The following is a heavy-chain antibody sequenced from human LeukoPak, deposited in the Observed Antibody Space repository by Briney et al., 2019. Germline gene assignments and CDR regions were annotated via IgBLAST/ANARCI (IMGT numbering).Heavy chain of an antibody. V-gene: IGHV3-30*18. J-gene: IGHJ4*02. D-gene: IGHD3-10*01. CDR2: ISFDGSNE. CDR1: GFTFSNYG. Sequence: GGSLRLSCAASGFTFSNYGMHWVRRAPGKGLEWVAVISFDGSNEYYADSVKGRFTISRDNSKNTLYLQLNSLRAEDTAVYYCAKEYYYGSGNYSPGLRWGQGTLVTVSS. CDR3: AKEYYYGSGNYSPGLR.